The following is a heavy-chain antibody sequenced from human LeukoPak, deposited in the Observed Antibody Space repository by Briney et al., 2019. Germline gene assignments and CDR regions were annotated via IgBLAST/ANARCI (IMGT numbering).Heavy chain of an antibody. D-gene: IGHD1-14*01. J-gene: IGHJ6*03. CDR1: GFTFIDST. CDR3: TSIPPGATYYYYMDV. Sequence: GGSLKLSCAASGFTFIDSTMHWVRQASGKGLEWVGRIRSKANSYATAYAASVKGRFTISRDDSKNTAYLQMVSLKTEDTAVYPCTSIPPGATYYYYMDVWGKGTTVTVSS. CDR2: IRSKANSYAT. V-gene: IGHV3-73*01.